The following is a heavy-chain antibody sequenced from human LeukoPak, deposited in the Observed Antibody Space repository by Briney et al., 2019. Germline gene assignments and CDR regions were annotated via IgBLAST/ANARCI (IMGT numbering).Heavy chain of an antibody. D-gene: IGHD2-2*02. Sequence: PGGSLRLSCAASGFTFSSCWMSWVRQAPGKGLEWVANIKQDGSEKYYVDSVKGRFTISRDNAKNSLYLQMNSLRAEDTAVYYCARKDIVVVPAAIRWDYWGQGTLVTVSS. CDR3: ARKDIVVVPAAIRWDY. CDR1: GFTFSSCW. V-gene: IGHV3-7*01. J-gene: IGHJ4*02. CDR2: IKQDGSEK.